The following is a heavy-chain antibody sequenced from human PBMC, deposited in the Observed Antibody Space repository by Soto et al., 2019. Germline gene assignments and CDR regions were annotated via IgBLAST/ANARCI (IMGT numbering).Heavy chain of an antibody. D-gene: IGHD3-10*01. Sequence: QVQLQQWGAGLLKPSETLSLTCAVYGGSFSGYYWSWIRQPPGKGLEWIGEINHRGSTNYNPSLKSRVPISVDTSKNQFSLKLSSVTAADTAVYYCARGQSGYYGSGSYYRPLHRYFDYWGQGTLVTVSS. CDR1: GGSFSGYY. V-gene: IGHV4-34*01. J-gene: IGHJ4*02. CDR2: INHRGST. CDR3: ARGQSGYYGSGSYYRPLHRYFDY.